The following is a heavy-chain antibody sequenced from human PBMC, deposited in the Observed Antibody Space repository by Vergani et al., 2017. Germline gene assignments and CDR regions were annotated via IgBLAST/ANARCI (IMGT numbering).Heavy chain of an antibody. CDR3: SSLLTGGVDY. Sequence: QVQLEESGPGLVKPSETLSLTCAVSGYSISSGLYWGWVRQPPGKGLEWIGSFSHTVTTPYSASFKSRVTISLDTSKNPLSLHLTSVTAADTAFYYCSSLLTGGVDYWGQGILVTVSS. V-gene: IGHV4-38-2*01. J-gene: IGHJ4*02. CDR1: GYSISSGLY. D-gene: IGHD2-21*01. CDR2: FSHTVTT.